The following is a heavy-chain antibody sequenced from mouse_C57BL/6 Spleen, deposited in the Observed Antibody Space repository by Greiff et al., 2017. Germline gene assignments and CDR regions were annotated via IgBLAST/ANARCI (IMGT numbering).Heavy chain of an antibody. Sequence: EVQLQQSGAELVRPGASVKLSCTASGFYIKDDHMHWVKQRPEQGLEWIGWIDPENGDTDYASKFPGKATMTADPSSNTAYLQLSSLTSEDTAVYYCTTGTSRVVAKDYWGQGTSLTVSS. J-gene: IGHJ4*01. D-gene: IGHD2-10*02. CDR1: GFYIKDDH. CDR3: TTGTSRVVAKDY. CDR2: IDPENGDT. V-gene: IGHV14-4*01.